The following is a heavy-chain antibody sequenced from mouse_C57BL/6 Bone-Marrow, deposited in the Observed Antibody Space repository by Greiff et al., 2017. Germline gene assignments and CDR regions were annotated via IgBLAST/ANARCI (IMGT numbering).Heavy chain of an antibody. CDR1: GFTFSDYY. D-gene: IGHD1-1*01. CDR2: INYDGSST. V-gene: IGHV5-16*01. CDR3: ARSLTTVGLDV. J-gene: IGHJ1*03. Sequence: EVKLVESEGGLVQPGSSMKLSCTASGFTFSDYYMAWVRQVPEKGLEWVANINYDGSSTYYLDSLKSRFIISRDNAKNILYLQMSSLKSEDTATYYCARSLTTVGLDVWGTGTTVTVSS.